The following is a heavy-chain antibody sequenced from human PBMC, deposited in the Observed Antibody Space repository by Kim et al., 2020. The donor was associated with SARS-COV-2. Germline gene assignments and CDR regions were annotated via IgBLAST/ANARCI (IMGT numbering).Heavy chain of an antibody. D-gene: IGHD1-26*01. J-gene: IGHJ3*02. Sequence: ATSMKGRFTISRDDSKNSLYLQMNSLKTEDTAVYYCAREGGSYYKYAFDIWGQGTMVTVSS. CDR3: AREGGSYYKYAFDI. V-gene: IGHV3-72*01.